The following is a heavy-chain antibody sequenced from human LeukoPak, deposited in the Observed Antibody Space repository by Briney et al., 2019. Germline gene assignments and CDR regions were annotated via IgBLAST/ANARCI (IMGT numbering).Heavy chain of an antibody. J-gene: IGHJ4*02. V-gene: IGHV3-21*04. D-gene: IGHD6-13*01. CDR3: ARDPAGASSSWYYFDS. CDR2: ITSSSNYI. CDR1: GFTLSGYS. Sequence: GGSLRLSCAASGFTLSGYSMTWVRQAPGKGLECVSFITSSSNYIYYADSVKGRFTISRDTAKNSLYLQMSSLRTEDTAMYYCARDPAGASSSWYYFDSWGQGTLVTVSS.